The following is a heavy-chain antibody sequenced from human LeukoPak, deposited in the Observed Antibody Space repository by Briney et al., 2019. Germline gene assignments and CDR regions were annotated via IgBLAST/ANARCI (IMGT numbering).Heavy chain of an antibody. CDR3: ARSGYSYEDYYYYYYMDV. CDR2: INPSGGST. D-gene: IGHD5-18*01. V-gene: IGHV1-46*01. CDR1: GYTFTSYY. Sequence: ASVKVSCKASGYTFTSYYMHWVRQAPGQGLEWMGIINPSGGSTSYAQKFQGRVTMTRDTSISTAYMELSRLRSDDTAVYYCARSGYSYEDYYYYYYMDVWGKGTTVTISS. J-gene: IGHJ6*03.